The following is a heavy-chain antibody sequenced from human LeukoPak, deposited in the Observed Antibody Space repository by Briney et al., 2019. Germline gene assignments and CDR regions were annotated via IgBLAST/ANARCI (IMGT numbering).Heavy chain of an antibody. D-gene: IGHD1-26*01. CDR2: INPSGGST. Sequence: ASVKGSCKASGYTFTSYYMHWVRQAPGQGLEWMGIINPSGGSTSYAQKFQGRVTMTRDMSTSTVYMELSSLRSEDTAVYYCARYATKWELLPGGLGYFDYWGQGTLVTVSS. V-gene: IGHV1-46*01. CDR1: GYTFTSYY. J-gene: IGHJ4*02. CDR3: ARYATKWELLPGGLGYFDY.